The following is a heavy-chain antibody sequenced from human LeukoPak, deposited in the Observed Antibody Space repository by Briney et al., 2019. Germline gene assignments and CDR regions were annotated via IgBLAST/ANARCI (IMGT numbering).Heavy chain of an antibody. D-gene: IGHD3-22*01. V-gene: IGHV1-18*01. CDR3: AKTGTRGTMIPKRFFDY. J-gene: IGHJ4*02. CDR1: GYIFPSYG. CDR2: ISASNGNT. Sequence: ASVKVSCEASGYIFPSYGISWVRQAPGQGLEWMGWISASNGNTNYAQKLQGRVTMTTDTSTSTAYMDLRSLRSEDTAVYYCAKTGTRGTMIPKRFFDYWGQGTLVTVSS.